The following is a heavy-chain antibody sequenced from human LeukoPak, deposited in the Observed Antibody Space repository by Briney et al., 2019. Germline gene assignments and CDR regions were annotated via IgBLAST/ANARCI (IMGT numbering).Heavy chain of an antibody. CDR2: IYSGGST. CDR1: GFTVSSNS. D-gene: IGHD3-3*01. Sequence: GGSLRLSCAASGFTVSSNSMSWVRQAPGKGLEWVSVIYSGGSTYYAGSVKGRFTISRDNSKNTLYLQMNSLRAEDTAVYYCARVAGLYYDFWSGYLDYWGQGTLVTVSS. V-gene: IGHV3-53*01. CDR3: ARVAGLYYDFWSGYLDY. J-gene: IGHJ4*02.